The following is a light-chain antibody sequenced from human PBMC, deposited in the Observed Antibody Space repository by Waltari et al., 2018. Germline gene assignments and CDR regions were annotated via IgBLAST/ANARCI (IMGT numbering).Light chain of an antibody. J-gene: IGKJ1*01. CDR2: GAS. Sequence: EILFPQSPGTMSLSPGERATLSCRASQSVGGTLAWYQQKPGQAPRLLMYGASTRAPGTPDRFSGTGSGTDFSLTISRLEPEDFAVYYCQHYVRLPATFGQGTKVEIK. CDR3: QHYVRLPAT. CDR1: QSVGGT. V-gene: IGKV3-20*01.